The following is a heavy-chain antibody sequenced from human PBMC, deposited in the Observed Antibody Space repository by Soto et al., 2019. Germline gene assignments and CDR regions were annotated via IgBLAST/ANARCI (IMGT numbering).Heavy chain of an antibody. CDR1: GFSLSTSGVG. D-gene: IGHD6-13*01. CDR2: IYWDDDK. V-gene: IGHV2-5*02. J-gene: IGHJ5*02. CDR3: DHSSWYNWCDP. Sequence: QITLKESGPTLVKPTQTLTLTCTFSGFSLSTSGVGVGWIRQPPGKALEWLALIYWDDDKRYSPSLKSRLTITKDTSKNQLDLTMTNLDPVDTATYYSDHSSWYNWCDPWGQGTLVTVSS.